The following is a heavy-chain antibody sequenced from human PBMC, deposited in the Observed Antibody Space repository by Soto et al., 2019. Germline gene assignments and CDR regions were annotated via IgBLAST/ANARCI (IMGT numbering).Heavy chain of an antibody. CDR3: AREVTYGGGSFSLGL. CDR1: GYFFTSYY. J-gene: IGHJ4*02. D-gene: IGHD3-10*01. Sequence: QVQLVQSGAEVEKPGASVKVSCKTSGYFFTSYYIHWVRQAPGQGLEWMGWINPNNGGTNSAQKFQGRVTMTSDTSINTAYMEITSLRSDDMALYYCAREVTYGGGSFSLGLWGQGTLVTVSS. V-gene: IGHV1-2*02. CDR2: INPNNGGT.